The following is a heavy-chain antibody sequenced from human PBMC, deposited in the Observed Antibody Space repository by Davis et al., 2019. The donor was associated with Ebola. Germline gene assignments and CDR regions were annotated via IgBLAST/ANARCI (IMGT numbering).Heavy chain of an antibody. CDR2: ISSSSSTI. V-gene: IGHV3-48*01. J-gene: IGHJ6*02. CDR1: GFTFSSYS. D-gene: IGHD5-12*01. Sequence: GGSLRLSCAASGFTFSSYSMNWVRQAPGKGLEWVSYISSSSSTIYYADSVKGRFTISRDNSKNTLYLQMNSLRAEDTAVYYCAKDSSWLHYYYGMDVWGQGTTVTVSS. CDR3: AKDSSWLHYYYGMDV.